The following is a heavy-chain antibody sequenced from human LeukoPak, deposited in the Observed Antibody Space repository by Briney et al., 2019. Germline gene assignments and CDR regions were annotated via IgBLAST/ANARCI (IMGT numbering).Heavy chain of an antibody. D-gene: IGHD6-13*01. CDR1: GFTFSSYA. J-gene: IGHJ4*02. CDR3: ARDLVAAALDY. CDR2: IYSGGST. V-gene: IGHV3-66*01. Sequence: GGSLRLSCAASGFTFSSYAMSWVRQAPGKGLEWVSVIYSGGSTYYADSVKGRFTISRDNSKNTLYLQMNSLRAEDTAVYYCARDLVAAALDYWGQGTLVTVSS.